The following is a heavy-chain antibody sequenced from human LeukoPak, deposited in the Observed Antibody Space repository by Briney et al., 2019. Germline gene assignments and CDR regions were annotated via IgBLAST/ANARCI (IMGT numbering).Heavy chain of an antibody. CDR1: GFTFSSNG. CDR2: ISYDGSNK. J-gene: IGHJ6*02. D-gene: IGHD7-27*01. V-gene: IGHV3-30*18. CDR3: AKEMGTTYYYYGMDV. Sequence: GRSLRLSCAASGFTFSSNGMHWVRQAPGKGLEWVAVISYDGSNKYYADSVKGRFTISRDNSKNTLYLQMNSLRAEDTAVYYCAKEMGTTYYYYGMDVWGQGTTVTVSS.